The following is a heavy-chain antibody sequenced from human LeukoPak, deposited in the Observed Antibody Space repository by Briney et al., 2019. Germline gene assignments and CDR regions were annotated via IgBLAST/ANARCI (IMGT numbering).Heavy chain of an antibody. J-gene: IGHJ4*02. D-gene: IGHD3-22*01. CDR1: GFTFSSYW. CDR3: ARVTDYYDSSGYYGYFDY. Sequence: GGSLRLSCAASGFTFSSYWMHWVRQAPGKGLEWVSVIYSGGSTYYADSVKGRFTISRDNSKNTLYLQMNSLRAEDTAVYYCARVTDYYDSSGYYGYFDYWGQGTLVTVSS. CDR2: IYSGGST. V-gene: IGHV3-66*01.